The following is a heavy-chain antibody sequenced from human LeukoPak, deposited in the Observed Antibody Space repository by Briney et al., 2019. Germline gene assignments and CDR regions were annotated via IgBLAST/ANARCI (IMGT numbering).Heavy chain of an antibody. CDR2: ISYDGSNK. J-gene: IGHJ4*02. D-gene: IGHD2-2*01. V-gene: IGHV3-30-3*01. CDR3: ARDRYCTTTRCSGY. Sequence: GGSLRLSCAASGFTFSSYAMHWVRQAPGKGLEGVAVISYDGSNKYYADSVKGRFTISRDNSKNTLYLQMNSLRAEDTAVYYCARDRYCTTTRCSGYWGQGTLVTVSS. CDR1: GFTFSSYA.